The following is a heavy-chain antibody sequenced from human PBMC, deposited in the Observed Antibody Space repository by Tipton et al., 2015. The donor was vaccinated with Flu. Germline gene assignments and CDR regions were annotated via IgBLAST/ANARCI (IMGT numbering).Heavy chain of an antibody. CDR1: GYSLTELS. V-gene: IGHV1-24*01. Sequence: QLVQSGAEVRKPGASVKVSCKVSGYSLTELSMHWVRQAPGKGLEWMGRFDPEDDERIYAQQFQGRVTMTEDTSTDTVYMAVSSLGSEDTAVYYCATQKSYYYGMDVWGQGTTVNVSS. CDR2: FDPEDDER. CDR3: ATQKSYYYGMDV. J-gene: IGHJ6*02.